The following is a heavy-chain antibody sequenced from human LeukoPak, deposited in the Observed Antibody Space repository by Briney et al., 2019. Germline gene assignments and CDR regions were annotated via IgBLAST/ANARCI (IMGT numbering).Heavy chain of an antibody. CDR2: ISSNGGST. D-gene: IGHD3-9*01. V-gene: IGHV3-64*01. J-gene: IGHJ4*02. CDR3: ARGRVYDILTGYSDY. CDR1: GFTFSSYA. Sequence: PGGSLRLSCAASGFTFSSYAMHWVRQAPGKGLEYVSAISSNGGSTYYANSVKGRFTISRDNSKNTLYLQMGSLRAEDMAVYYCARGRVYDILTGYSDYWGQGTLVTVSS.